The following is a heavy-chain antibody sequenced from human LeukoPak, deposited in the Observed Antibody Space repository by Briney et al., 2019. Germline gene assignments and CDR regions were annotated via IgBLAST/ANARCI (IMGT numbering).Heavy chain of an antibody. CDR2: IHNSGTT. Sequence: SETLSLTCTVSGGSISSYYWSWIRQPPGKGLEWIGYIHNSGTTKYNPSLKSRVTILVDTSKKQFSLKLSSVTAADTAVYYCASADIYCSGDNCYYYGVDVWGQGTTVTVSS. D-gene: IGHD2-15*01. V-gene: IGHV4-59*01. CDR3: ASADIYCSGDNCYYYGVDV. CDR1: GGSISSYY. J-gene: IGHJ6*02.